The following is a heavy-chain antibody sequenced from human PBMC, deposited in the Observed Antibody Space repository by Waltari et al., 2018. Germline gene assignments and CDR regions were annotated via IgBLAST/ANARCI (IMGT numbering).Heavy chain of an antibody. CDR2: MYYSGGT. Sequence: QLQLQESGPGLVKPSETLSLTCTVSGGSISSSSYYWGWIRQPPGKGLEWIGSMYYSGGTYYNPALKSRVTISVDTSKNQFSLKLSSVTAADTAVYYCAREVGGKGSVSYSYWGQGTLVTVSS. V-gene: IGHV4-39*07. CDR3: AREVGGKGSVSYSY. D-gene: IGHD3-10*01. CDR1: GGSISSSSYY. J-gene: IGHJ4*02.